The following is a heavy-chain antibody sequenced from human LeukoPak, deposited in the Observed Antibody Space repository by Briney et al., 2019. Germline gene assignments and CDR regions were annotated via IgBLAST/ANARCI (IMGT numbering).Heavy chain of an antibody. CDR1: GGSISSYY. J-gene: IGHJ6*03. CDR2: IYYSGST. Sequence: SETLSLTCTVSGGSISSYYWSWIRQPPGKGLEWIGYIYYSGSTNYNPSLKSRVTISVDTSKNQFSLKLSSVTAADTAVYYCARERITGTTSYMDVWGKGTTVTVSS. D-gene: IGHD1/OR15-1a*01. V-gene: IGHV4-59*01. CDR3: ARERITGTTSYMDV.